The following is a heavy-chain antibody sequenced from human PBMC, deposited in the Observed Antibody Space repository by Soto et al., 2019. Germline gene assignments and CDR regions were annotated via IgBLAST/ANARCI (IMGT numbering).Heavy chain of an antibody. D-gene: IGHD2-2*01. CDR1: GGTFSSYA. Sequence: QVQLVQSGAEVKKPGSSVKVSCKASGGTFSSYAISWVRQAPGPGLEWMGGIIPISGTANYAQKFQGRVTMTADESTGTAYMELSSLRSEDTAVYSCARSQRSSTSVEIYYYYYYGMDVWGQGTTVTVSS. CDR3: ARSQRSSTSVEIYYYYYYGMDV. J-gene: IGHJ6*02. CDR2: IIPISGTA. V-gene: IGHV1-69*01.